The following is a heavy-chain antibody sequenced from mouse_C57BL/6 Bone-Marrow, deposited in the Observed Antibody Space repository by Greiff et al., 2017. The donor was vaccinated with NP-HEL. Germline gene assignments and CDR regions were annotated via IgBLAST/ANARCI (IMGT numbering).Heavy chain of an antibody. D-gene: IGHD1-1*01. J-gene: IGHJ4*01. Sequence: EVHLVESGGGLVKPGGSLKLSCAASGFTFSSYAMSWVRQTPEKRLEWVATISDGGSYTYYPDNVKGRFTISRDNAKNNLYLQMSHLKSEDTAMYYCARADYYYGSDAMDYWGQGTSVTVSS. V-gene: IGHV5-4*01. CDR1: GFTFSSYA. CDR2: ISDGGSYT. CDR3: ARADYYYGSDAMDY.